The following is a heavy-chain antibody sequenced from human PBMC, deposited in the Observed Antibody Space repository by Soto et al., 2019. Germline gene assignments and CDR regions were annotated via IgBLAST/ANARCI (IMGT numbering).Heavy chain of an antibody. V-gene: IGHV3-7*01. J-gene: IGHJ4*02. CDR3: ARDRRYYDILTGYNY. CDR2: IKQDGSEK. Sequence: GGSLRLSCAASGFTFSSYWMSRVRQAPGKGLEWVANIKQDGSEKYYVDSVKGRFTISRDNAKNSLYLQMNSLRAEDTAVYYCARDRRYYDILTGYNYWGQGTLVTVSS. CDR1: GFTFSSYW. D-gene: IGHD3-9*01.